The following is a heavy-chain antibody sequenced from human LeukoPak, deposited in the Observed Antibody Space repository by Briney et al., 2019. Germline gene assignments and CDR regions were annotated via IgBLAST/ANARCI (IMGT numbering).Heavy chain of an antibody. CDR3: ARTLTWYDAFDI. D-gene: IGHD2-15*01. Sequence: TGGSLRLSCAASGFTFSSYAMSWVRQAPGKGLEWVSAISGSGGSTYYADSVKGRFTISRDTSKNTVYLQMDSLRAEDTAVYYCARTLTWYDAFDIWGQGTMVTVSS. J-gene: IGHJ3*02. CDR1: GFTFSSYA. CDR2: ISGSGGST. V-gene: IGHV3-23*01.